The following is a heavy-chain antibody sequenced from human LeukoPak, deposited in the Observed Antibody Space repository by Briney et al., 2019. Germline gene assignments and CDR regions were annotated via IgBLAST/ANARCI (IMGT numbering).Heavy chain of an antibody. V-gene: IGHV3-23*01. CDR1: GFIFSSYD. J-gene: IGHJ4*02. CDR3: AKGGHGTFEY. Sequence: PGGSLTLSCAASGFIFSSYDMQWVRQTPGKGLQWVSGITARDSRTYYTDSVRGRFTISRDDSKNTLYLHMTNLRAEDTALYYYAKGGHGTFEYWGQGALVTVSS. CDR2: ITARDSRT.